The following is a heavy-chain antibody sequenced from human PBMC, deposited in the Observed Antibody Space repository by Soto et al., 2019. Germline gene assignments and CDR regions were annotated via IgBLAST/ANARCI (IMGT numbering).Heavy chain of an antibody. CDR3: ARSRNLDV. CDR1: GGSFSENH. D-gene: IGHD1-1*01. Sequence: QVQVQQWGAGLLKPSETLSLTCAVYGGSFSENHWSWIRQPPGKGLEWIGEIQNTGGTNYSPSLKSRVTISADRSKNQLSLSLTSVSAADTAVYYCARSRNLDVWGQGTTVIVSS. V-gene: IGHV4-34*01. CDR2: IQNTGGT. J-gene: IGHJ6*02.